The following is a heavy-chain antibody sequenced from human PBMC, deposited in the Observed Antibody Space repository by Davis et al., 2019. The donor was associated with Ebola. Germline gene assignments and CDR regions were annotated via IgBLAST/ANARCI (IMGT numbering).Heavy chain of an antibody. CDR1: GFTLSSFE. V-gene: IGHV3-48*03. J-gene: IGHJ4*02. D-gene: IGHD7-27*01. Sequence: GESPKTPCAAPGFTLSSFEMNRVRQAPGKGPEWVSYISRSGSTIYYADSVKGRFTISRDNAKNSLYLQMNSQRAEDTAVYYCASRELGEGSDYWGQGTLVTVSS. CDR2: ISRSGSTI. CDR3: ASRELGEGSDY.